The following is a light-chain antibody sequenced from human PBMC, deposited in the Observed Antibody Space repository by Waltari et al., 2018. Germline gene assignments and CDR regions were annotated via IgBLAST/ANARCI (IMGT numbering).Light chain of an antibody. CDR1: QSIGRY. Sequence: EVVLTQSPGTLSLSPGETATLPGRARQSIGRYLVWYQQKSGQAPRLLIYGASTRATGIPDRFSGSGSGTDFSLTISRLEAEDFAVYYCQNHERLPATFGQGTKVEIK. CDR2: GAS. J-gene: IGKJ1*01. CDR3: QNHERLPAT. V-gene: IGKV3-20*01.